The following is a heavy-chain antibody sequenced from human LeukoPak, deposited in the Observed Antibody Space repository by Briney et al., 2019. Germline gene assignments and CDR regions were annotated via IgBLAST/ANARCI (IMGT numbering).Heavy chain of an antibody. CDR1: GFTVISNY. V-gene: IGHV3-66*01. Sequence: GGSLRLSCAASGFTVISNYMTWVRQAPGKGLEWVSVIFNGGSTYYADSVKGRFTISTDNSKNMLYLQMNSLRAEDTAVYYCARGLFASGNYFNFFDYWAQGTLVTVAS. D-gene: IGHD3-10*01. J-gene: IGHJ4*02. CDR2: IFNGGST. CDR3: ARGLFASGNYFNFFDY.